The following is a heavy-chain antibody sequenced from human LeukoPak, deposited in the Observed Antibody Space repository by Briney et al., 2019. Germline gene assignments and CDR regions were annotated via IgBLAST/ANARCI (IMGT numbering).Heavy chain of an antibody. CDR2: ISSSSSTI. J-gene: IGHJ4*02. CDR1: GFTFSSYS. V-gene: IGHV3-48*04. D-gene: IGHD3-22*01. CDR3: ASTYYYDSSGYYRGGPFDY. Sequence: PGGSLRLSCAASGFTFSSYSMNWVRQAPGKGLEWVSYISSSSSTIYYADSVKGRFTISRDNAKNSLYLQMNSLRAEDTAVYYCASTYYYDSSGYYRGGPFDYWGQGTLVTVSS.